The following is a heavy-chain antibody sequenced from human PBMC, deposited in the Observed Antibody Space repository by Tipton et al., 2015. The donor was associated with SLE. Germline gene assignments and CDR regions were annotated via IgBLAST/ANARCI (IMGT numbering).Heavy chain of an antibody. J-gene: IGHJ4*02. CDR3: ARSHHDILEVDY. CDR1: GGSFSGYY. Sequence: TLSLTCAVYGGSFSGYYWSWIRQPPGKGLEWIGYIYYSGSTNYNPSLKSRVTISVDTSKNQFSLKLSSVTAADTAVYYCARSHHDILEVDYWGQGTLVTVSS. D-gene: IGHD3-9*01. V-gene: IGHV4-59*12. CDR2: IYYSGST.